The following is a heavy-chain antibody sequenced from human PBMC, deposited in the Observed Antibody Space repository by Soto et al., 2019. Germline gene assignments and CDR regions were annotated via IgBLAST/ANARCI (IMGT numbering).Heavy chain of an antibody. J-gene: IGHJ6*03. CDR2: INPNSGGT. Sequence: ASVKVSCKASGYTFTGYYIHWVRQAPGQGLEWMGWINPNSGGTNYAQKFQGWVTMTRDTSISTAYMELSRLRSDDTAVYYCASQRLGYYYMDVWGKGTTVTVSS. V-gene: IGHV1-2*04. CDR1: GYTFTGYY. CDR3: ASQRLGYYYMDV.